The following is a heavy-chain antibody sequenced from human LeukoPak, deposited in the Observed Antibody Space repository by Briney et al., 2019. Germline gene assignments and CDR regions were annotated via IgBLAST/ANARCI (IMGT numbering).Heavy chain of an antibody. CDR3: AKGNYGEKIDY. J-gene: IGHJ4*02. D-gene: IGHD4-17*01. CDR2: IRYDGSNE. CDR1: GLTFNDFG. V-gene: IGHV3-30*02. Sequence: GGFLRLSCTASGLTFNDFGFHWVRQAPGKGLEWVSFIRYDGSNEYYADSVKGRFTISRDTSKNTLYLQMTSLRAEDTALYYCAKGNYGEKIDYWGPGTLVTVSS.